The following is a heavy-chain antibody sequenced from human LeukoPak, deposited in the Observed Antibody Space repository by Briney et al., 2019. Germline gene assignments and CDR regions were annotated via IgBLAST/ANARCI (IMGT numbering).Heavy chain of an antibody. CDR1: GFTFSNYW. CDR2: INSDGSST. CDR3: ARDYGRSRDYGMDV. Sequence: GSLRLSCAASGFTFSNYWMHWVRQAPGKGLVWVSRINSDGSSTTYADSVKGRFTISRDNAKNMLYLQMNSLRAEDTAVYYCARDYGRSRDYGMDVWGQGTTVTVSS. J-gene: IGHJ6*02. V-gene: IGHV3-74*01. D-gene: IGHD3-10*01.